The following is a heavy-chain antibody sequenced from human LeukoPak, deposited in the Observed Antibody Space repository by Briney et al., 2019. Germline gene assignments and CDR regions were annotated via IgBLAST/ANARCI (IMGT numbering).Heavy chain of an antibody. CDR3: ARFPRYCSGGSCYSGFGY. D-gene: IGHD2-15*01. J-gene: IGHJ4*02. CDR1: GGSFSGYY. Sequence: SETLSLTCAVYGGSFSGYYWSWIRQPPGKGLEWIGEINHSGSTNYNPSLKSRVTISVDTSKNQFSLKLSSVTAADTAVYYCARFPRYCSGGSCYSGFGYWGQGTPVTVSS. V-gene: IGHV4-34*01. CDR2: INHSGST.